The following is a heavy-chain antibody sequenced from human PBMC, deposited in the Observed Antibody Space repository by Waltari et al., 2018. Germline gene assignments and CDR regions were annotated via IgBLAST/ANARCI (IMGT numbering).Heavy chain of an antibody. CDR2: IYSGCST. J-gene: IGHJ2*01. CDR1: GFTVSSNY. Sequence: EVQLVESGGGLIQPGGSLRLSCAASGFTVSSNYMSWVRQAPGKGLAWVSVIYSGCSTYYADSVKGRFTISRDNSKNTLYLQMNSLRAEDTAVYYCARERVAVAGDSYWYFDLWGRGTLVTVSS. V-gene: IGHV3-53*01. D-gene: IGHD6-19*01. CDR3: ARERVAVAGDSYWYFDL.